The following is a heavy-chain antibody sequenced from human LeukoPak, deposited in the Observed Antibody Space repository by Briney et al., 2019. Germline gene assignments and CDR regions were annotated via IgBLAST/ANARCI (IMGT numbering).Heavy chain of an antibody. CDR2: IKTDGITT. Sequence: GSLRLSCVASGFAFNNYWMHWVRQAPGKGLEWVSRIKTDGITTTYADSVKGRFNISRDNAKNTLYLQMNSLRVEDTAVYYCARGWQADYWGQGTLVTVSS. J-gene: IGHJ4*02. V-gene: IGHV3-74*01. CDR3: ARGWQADY. D-gene: IGHD6-13*01. CDR1: GFAFNNYW.